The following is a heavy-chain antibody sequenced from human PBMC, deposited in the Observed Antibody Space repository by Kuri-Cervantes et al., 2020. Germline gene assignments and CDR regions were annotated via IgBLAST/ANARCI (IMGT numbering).Heavy chain of an antibody. J-gene: IGHJ4*02. D-gene: IGHD3-22*01. CDR2: ISYDGSNK. V-gene: IGHV3-30*03. CDR3: ARGGYLDY. Sequence: GGSLRLSCAASGFTFSSYGMHWVRQAPGKGLEWVAVISYDGSNKYYAYAVKGRFTISRDNYKNTLYLQMNSLRAEDTAVYYCARGGYLDYWGQGTLVTVSS. CDR1: GFTFSSYG.